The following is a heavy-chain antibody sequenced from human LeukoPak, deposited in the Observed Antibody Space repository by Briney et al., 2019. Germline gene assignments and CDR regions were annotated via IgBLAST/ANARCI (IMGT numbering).Heavy chain of an antibody. CDR1: GGSISSYY. D-gene: IGHD2-2*01. CDR3: ARGIVVVPAAMSWFDP. Sequence: KPSETLSLACTVSGGSISSYYWSWIRPPAGRGLEWIGRIYTSGSTNNNPSLKSRVTMSVDTSKNQFSLKLSSVTAADTAVYYCARGIVVVPAAMSWFDPWGQGTLVTVSS. V-gene: IGHV4-4*07. J-gene: IGHJ5*02. CDR2: IYTSGST.